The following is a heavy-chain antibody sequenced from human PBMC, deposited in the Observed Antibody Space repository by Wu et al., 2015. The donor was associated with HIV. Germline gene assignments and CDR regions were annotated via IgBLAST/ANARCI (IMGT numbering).Heavy chain of an antibody. J-gene: IGHJ1*01. CDR1: GGTFSSYA. CDR2: IIPLLGTA. CDR3: AAYPRDKWSTGLPY. D-gene: IGHD2-8*01. Sequence: QVQLVQSGAEVKKTGSSVKVSCKASGGTFSSYAINWVRQAPGQGLEWIGGIIPLLGTANYAQKFQDRVTITADESTRIAYMEVSSLRSEDTAMFYCAAYPRDKWSTGLPYWGQGT. V-gene: IGHV1-69*12.